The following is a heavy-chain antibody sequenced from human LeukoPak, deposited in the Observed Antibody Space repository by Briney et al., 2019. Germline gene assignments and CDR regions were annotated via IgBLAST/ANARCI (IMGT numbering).Heavy chain of an antibody. CDR2: IYYSGST. CDR3: ARQIAVAGLDAFDI. Sequence: SETLSLTCTVSGGSISSYYWGWIRQPPGKGLEWIGYIYYSGSTNYNPSLKSRVTISVDTSKNQFSLKLSSVTAADTAVYYCARQIAVAGLDAFDIWGQGTMVTVSS. J-gene: IGHJ3*02. CDR1: GGSISSYY. V-gene: IGHV4-59*01. D-gene: IGHD6-19*01.